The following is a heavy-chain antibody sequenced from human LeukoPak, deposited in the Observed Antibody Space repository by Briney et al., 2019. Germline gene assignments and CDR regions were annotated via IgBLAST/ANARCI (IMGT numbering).Heavy chain of an antibody. J-gene: IGHJ4*02. CDR3: AIDYGGNGPPPWDFDY. CDR1: GFTFSSYS. CDR2: ISSSSSYI. Sequence: GGSLRLSCAASGFTFSSYSMNWVRQAPGKGLEWVSSISSSSSYIYYADSVKGRFTISRDNAKNSLYLQMNSLRAEDTAVYYCAIDYGGNGPPPWDFDYWGQGTLVTVSS. D-gene: IGHD4-23*01. V-gene: IGHV3-21*01.